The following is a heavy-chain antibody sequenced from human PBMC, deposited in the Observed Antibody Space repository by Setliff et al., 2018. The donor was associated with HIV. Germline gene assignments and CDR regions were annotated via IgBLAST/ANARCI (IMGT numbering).Heavy chain of an antibody. CDR3: AREIQVVYTGGHYFYGMDV. CDR1: GFTFSSHD. CDR2: IGTGGDT. V-gene: IGHV3-13*01. J-gene: IGHJ6*02. D-gene: IGHD3-16*01. Sequence: PGGSLRLSCAASGFTFSSHDFHWVRQAAGQGLEWVSAIGTGGDTYYVDSVKGRFTISRDNARNSLYLQMNNLGAGDTAVYYCAREIQVVYTGGHYFYGMDVWGQGTAVTVSS.